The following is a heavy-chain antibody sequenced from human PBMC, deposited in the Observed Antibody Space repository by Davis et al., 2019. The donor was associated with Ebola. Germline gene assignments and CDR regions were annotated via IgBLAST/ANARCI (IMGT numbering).Heavy chain of an antibody. J-gene: IGHJ6*03. CDR2: ISYDAMNK. Sequence: GESLKISCVGSGFTFSGYGMHWVRQAPGKGLEWVAVISYDAMNKYYVDSVKGRFTISRDNSKNTLFLQMDSLRPEDTAIYYCAKSNGVGPFYYYYMDVWGKGTTVTVSS. CDR1: GFTFSGYG. CDR3: AKSNGVGPFYYYYMDV. D-gene: IGHD2-8*01. V-gene: IGHV3-30*18.